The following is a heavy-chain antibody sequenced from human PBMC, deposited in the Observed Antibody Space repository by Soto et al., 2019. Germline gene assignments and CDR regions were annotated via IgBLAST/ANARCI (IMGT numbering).Heavy chain of an antibody. V-gene: IGHV1-8*01. CDR2: MNPNSGNT. CDR1: GYTFTSYD. D-gene: IGHD5-12*01. Sequence: ASVKVSCKASGYTFTSYDINWVRQATGQGLEWMGWMNPNSGNTGYAQKFQGRVIMTRNTSISTAYMELSSLRSEDTAVYYCARVIGYEGVTGDYWGQGTLVTVSS. CDR3: ARVIGYEGVTGDY. J-gene: IGHJ4*02.